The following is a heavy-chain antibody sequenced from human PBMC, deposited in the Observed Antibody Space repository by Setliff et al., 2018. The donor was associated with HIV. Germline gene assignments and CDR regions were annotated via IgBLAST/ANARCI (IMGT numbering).Heavy chain of an antibody. D-gene: IGHD1-1*01. J-gene: IGHJ5*02. CDR1: GGSISSYY. CDR2: VFSSGDT. Sequence: SETLSLTCTVSGGSISSYYWSWIRQPPGKGLEWIGYVFSSGDTSYNPSLKRRVTMSVDTSKNQFSLKLRSVTAADTAVYYCARGCLQFGWFGPWGQGTLVTVSS. CDR3: ARGCLQFGWFGP. V-gene: IGHV4-59*01.